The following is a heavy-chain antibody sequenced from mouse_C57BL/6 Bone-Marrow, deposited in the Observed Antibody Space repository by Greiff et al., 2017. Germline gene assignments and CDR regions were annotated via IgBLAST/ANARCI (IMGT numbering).Heavy chain of an antibody. V-gene: IGHV1-81*01. CDR2: IYPRSGNT. D-gene: IGHD4-1*01. CDR3: ARPGTEWCFDV. Sequence: QVQLQQSGAELARPGASVKLSCKASGYTFTSYGISWVKQRTGQGLEWIGEIYPRSGNTYYNEKFKGKATLTADKSSSAAYMELRSLTSEDSEVYFCARPGTEWCFDVWGTGTTVTVSS. J-gene: IGHJ1*03. CDR1: GYTFTSYG.